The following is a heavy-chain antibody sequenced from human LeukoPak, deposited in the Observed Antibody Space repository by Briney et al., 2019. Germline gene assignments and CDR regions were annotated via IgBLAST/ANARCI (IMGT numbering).Heavy chain of an antibody. CDR1: GFTFSSYA. CDR3: AKDQGFFDY. V-gene: IGHV3-23*01. CDR2: ITGSGGST. J-gene: IGHJ4*02. Sequence: GGSLRLSCAASGFTFSSYAMTWVRQAPGKGLERVSAITGSGGSTYYADSVKGRFTISRDNSKNTLYLQMNSLRAEDTAVYYCAKDQGFFDYWGQGTLVTVSS.